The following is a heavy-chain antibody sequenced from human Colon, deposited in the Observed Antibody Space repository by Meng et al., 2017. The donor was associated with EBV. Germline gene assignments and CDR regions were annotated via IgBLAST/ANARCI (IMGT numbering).Heavy chain of an antibody. V-gene: IGHV4-4*02. D-gene: IGHD5-18*01. Sequence: RRQASSQGLETPSQTLPLTCACSGVSISSVYWWTWVRQSPGKGLEWIGEIYHSGSTNYNPSLKSRVTISVDKSKNQFSLKLTSVTAADTAVYYCARGGYYSFDYWGQRTLVTVSS. CDR3: ARGGYYSFDY. J-gene: IGHJ4*02. CDR2: IYHSGST. CDR1: GVSISSVYW.